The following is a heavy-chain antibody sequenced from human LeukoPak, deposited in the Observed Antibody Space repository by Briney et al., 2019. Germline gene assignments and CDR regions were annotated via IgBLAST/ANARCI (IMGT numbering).Heavy chain of an antibody. D-gene: IGHD3-10*01. J-gene: IGHJ5*02. CDR3: ARGGSKLLA. CDR2: IYTSGST. CDR1: GGSISSSSYY. V-gene: IGHV4-61*02. Sequence: SETLSLTCTVSGGSISSSSYYWSWIRQPAGKGLEWIGRIYTSGSTNYNPSLKSRVTMSVDTSKNQFSLKLSSVTAADTAVYYCARGGSKLLAWGQGTLVTVSS.